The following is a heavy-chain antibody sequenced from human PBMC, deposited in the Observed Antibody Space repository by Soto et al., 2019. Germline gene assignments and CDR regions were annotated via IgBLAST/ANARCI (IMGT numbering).Heavy chain of an antibody. J-gene: IGHJ6*02. CDR2: ISAYNGNT. D-gene: IGHD6-13*01. Sequence: QVQLVQSGAEVKKPGASVKVSCKASGYTFTSYGISWVRQAPGQGLEWMGWISAYNGNTNYAQKLQGRVTMTTDTSTSTAYMELRSLRSDDTAVYYCARDSYSSSWYGGYYYYYYGMDVWGQGTTVTGSS. CDR1: GYTFTSYG. V-gene: IGHV1-18*04. CDR3: ARDSYSSSWYGGYYYYYYGMDV.